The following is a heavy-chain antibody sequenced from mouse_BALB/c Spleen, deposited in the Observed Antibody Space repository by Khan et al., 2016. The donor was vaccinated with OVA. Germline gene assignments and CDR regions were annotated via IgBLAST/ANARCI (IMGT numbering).Heavy chain of an antibody. CDR2: IWAGGGT. J-gene: IGHJ4*01. CDR3: AKAYYRYDCYYAMDF. Sequence: QVQLKESGPGLVAPSQSLSITCTVSGFSLSRYNIHWVRQPPGKGLEWLGMIWAGGGTDYNSTLKSRLNISKDNSKSQVFLKMNSLQTDDTAMYYCAKAYYRYDCYYAMDFWGQGTSVTVSS. D-gene: IGHD2-14*01. V-gene: IGHV2-6-4*01. CDR1: GFSLSRYN.